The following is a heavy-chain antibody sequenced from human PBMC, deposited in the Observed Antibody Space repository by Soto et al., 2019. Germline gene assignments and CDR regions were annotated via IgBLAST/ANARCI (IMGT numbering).Heavy chain of an antibody. CDR3: ARSIQLDYSHGLDV. CDR1: GGTFNNHL. CDR2: IIPMYGTP. D-gene: IGHD2-15*01. J-gene: IGHJ6*02. V-gene: IGHV1-69*01. Sequence: QVQLLQSGSEVREPGSSVRVSCRASGGTFNNHLIAWVRQAPGQGLEWMGGIIPMYGTPHFAQKFQGRVSITADEPTSTVYMELSSLGRDDTATFYCARSIQLDYSHGLDVWGQGTTVSVS.